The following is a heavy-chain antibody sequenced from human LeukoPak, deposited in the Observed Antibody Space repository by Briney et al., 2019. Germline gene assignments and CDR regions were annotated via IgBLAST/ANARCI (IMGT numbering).Heavy chain of an antibody. Sequence: GGSLRLSCAASGFTFSDYYMSWIRQAPGKGLEWVSYISSSGSTIYYADSVKGRFTISRGNAKNSLYLQMNSLRAEDTAVYYCARIISSTSPPYYYYGMDVWGQGTTVTVSS. CDR1: GFTFSDYY. CDR2: ISSSGSTI. J-gene: IGHJ6*02. V-gene: IGHV3-11*01. CDR3: ARIISSTSPPYYYYGMDV. D-gene: IGHD2-2*01.